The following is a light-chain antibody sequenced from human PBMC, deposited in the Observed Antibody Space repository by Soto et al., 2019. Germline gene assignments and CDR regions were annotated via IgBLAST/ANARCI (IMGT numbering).Light chain of an antibody. Sequence: EILMTQSPATMSPSPVARATLSCRASQSVNSNLAWYQQKPGQAPRLLIYGASTRATGIPARFSGSGSGTEFTLTISSLQSEDFAVYYCQQYNNWPLTFGGGTKVDIK. CDR2: GAS. CDR3: QQYNNWPLT. J-gene: IGKJ4*01. V-gene: IGKV3-15*01. CDR1: QSVNSN.